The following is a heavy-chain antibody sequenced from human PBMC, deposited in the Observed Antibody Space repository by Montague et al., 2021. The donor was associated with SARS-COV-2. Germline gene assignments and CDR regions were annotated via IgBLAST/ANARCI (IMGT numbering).Heavy chain of an antibody. D-gene: IGHD2-21*01. CDR1: RGSFHIFS. V-gene: IGHV4-34*01. J-gene: IGHJ4*02. Sequence: SETLSLTCAVYRGSFHIFSWGWIRQSPEKGLEWIGGIDHRGNTNYNPSLKCRVTISVDTSKNQFSQNLTSVTAADTAIYYCARGTRVVGITPVFRYWGQGTQVAVSS. CDR2: IDHRGNT. CDR3: ARGTRVVGITPVFRY.